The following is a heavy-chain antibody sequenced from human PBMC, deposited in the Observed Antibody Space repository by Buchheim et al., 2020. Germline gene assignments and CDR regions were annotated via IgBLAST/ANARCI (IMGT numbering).Heavy chain of an antibody. CDR2: IIPIFGTA. D-gene: IGHD3-10*01. CDR3: ASASLLWFGELLQYYYYGMDV. J-gene: IGHJ6*02. Sequence: QVQLVQSGAEVKKPGSSVKVSCKASGGTFSSYAISWVRQAPGQGLEWMGGIIPIFGTANYAQKFQGRVTITADESTSTAYMELSSLRTEDTAVYYCASASLLWFGELLQYYYYGMDVWGQGTT. CDR1: GGTFSSYA. V-gene: IGHV1-69*01.